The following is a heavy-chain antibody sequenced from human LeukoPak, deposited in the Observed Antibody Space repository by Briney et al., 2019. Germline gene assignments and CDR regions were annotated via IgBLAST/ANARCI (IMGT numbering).Heavy chain of an antibody. V-gene: IGHV3-23*01. CDR1: GFTFSSYA. D-gene: IGHD3-22*01. J-gene: IGHJ4*02. Sequence: PGGSLRLSCAASGFTFSSYAMSWVRQAPGKGLEWVSAISGSGGSTYYADSVKGRFTISRDNSKNTLYLQMNSLRAEDTAVYYCAKHASYYDSSGSYYFDYWGQGTLVTVSS. CDR3: AKHASYYDSSGSYYFDY. CDR2: ISGSGGST.